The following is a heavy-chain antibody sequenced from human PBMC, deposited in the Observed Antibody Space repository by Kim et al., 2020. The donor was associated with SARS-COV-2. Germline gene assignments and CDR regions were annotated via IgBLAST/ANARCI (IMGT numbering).Heavy chain of an antibody. J-gene: IGHJ6*02. D-gene: IGHD3-16*01. Sequence: SVKVSCKASGGTFSSYAISWVRQAPGQGLEWMGGIIPIFGTANYAQKFQGRVTITADESTSTAYMELSSLRSEDTAVYYCASPTGQMRWEEFPRYGMDVWGQGTTVTVSS. CDR3: ASPTGQMRWEEFPRYGMDV. CDR1: GGTFSSYA. V-gene: IGHV1-69*13. CDR2: IIPIFGTA.